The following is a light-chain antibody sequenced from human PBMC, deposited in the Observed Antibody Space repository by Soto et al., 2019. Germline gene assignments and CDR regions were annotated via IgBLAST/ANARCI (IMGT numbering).Light chain of an antibody. CDR3: HHYET. V-gene: IGKV3-15*01. Sequence: EIVMTQSPATLSVSPGGRATLSCRASQSISDTLAWYQQKPGQAPRLLIHGASTRAPGFPARFSGSGSGTDFTLTISSLQSEDFAVYYCHHYETFGQGTKVEIK. J-gene: IGKJ1*01. CDR1: QSISDT. CDR2: GAS.